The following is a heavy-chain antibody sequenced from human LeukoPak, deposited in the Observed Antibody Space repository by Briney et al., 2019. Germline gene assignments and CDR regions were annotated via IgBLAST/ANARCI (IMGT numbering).Heavy chain of an antibody. CDR1: GFTVSSNY. CDR3: ARGVWFGELWYGMDV. D-gene: IGHD3-10*01. Sequence: GGSLRLSCAASGFTVSSNYMSWVRQAPGKGLEWVSAIYSGGSTYYADSVKGRFTISRDNSKNTLYLQMNSLRAEDTAVYYCARGVWFGELWYGMDVWGQGTTVTVSS. CDR2: IYSGGST. J-gene: IGHJ6*02. V-gene: IGHV3-53*01.